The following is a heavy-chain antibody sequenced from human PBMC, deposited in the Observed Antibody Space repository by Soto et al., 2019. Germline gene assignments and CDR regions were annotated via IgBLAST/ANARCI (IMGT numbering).Heavy chain of an antibody. J-gene: IGHJ4*02. CDR3: ARDPPDFNSGFDY. CDR1: GDSVSNNGAA. CDR2: TYYRSQWHY. D-gene: IGHD1-26*01. Sequence: SQTLSLTCAISGDSVSNNGAAWNWIRQSPSRGLDWLGRTYYRSQWHYDYATFVRSRITINPDTSKNQFSLHLNSVTPEDTAVYYCARDPPDFNSGFDYWGPGTLVTVSS. V-gene: IGHV6-1*01.